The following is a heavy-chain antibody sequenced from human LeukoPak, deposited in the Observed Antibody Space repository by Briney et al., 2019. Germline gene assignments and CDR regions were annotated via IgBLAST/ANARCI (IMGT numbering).Heavy chain of an antibody. CDR3: ARGDDFWSGYYWSTHYDP. D-gene: IGHD3-3*01. CDR2: ISSSSSYI. V-gene: IGHV3-21*01. J-gene: IGHJ5*02. CDR1: GFTFSSYS. Sequence: GGSLRLSCAASGFTFSSYSMNWVRQAPGKGLEWVSSISSSSSYIYYADSVKGRFTISRDNAKNSLCLQMNSLRAEDTAVYYCARGDDFWSGYYWSTHYDPWGQGTLVTVSS.